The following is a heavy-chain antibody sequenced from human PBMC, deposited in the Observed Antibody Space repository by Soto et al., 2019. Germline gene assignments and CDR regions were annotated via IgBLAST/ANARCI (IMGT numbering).Heavy chain of an antibody. Sequence: PSETLSLTCTVSGGSISSGGYYWSWIRQHPGKGLEWIGYIYYSGSTYYNPSLKSRVTISVDTSKNQFSLKLSSVTAADTAVYYCARVGVTIFGVVIRTNWFDPWGQRSLVPVSS. CDR2: IYYSGST. J-gene: IGHJ5*02. D-gene: IGHD3-3*01. V-gene: IGHV4-31*03. CDR3: ARVGVTIFGVVIRTNWFDP. CDR1: GGSISSGGYY.